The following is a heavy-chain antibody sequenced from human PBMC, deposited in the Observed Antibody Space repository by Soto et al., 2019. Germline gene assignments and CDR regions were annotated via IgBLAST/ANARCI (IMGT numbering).Heavy chain of an antibody. CDR3: ARHIRPGGFDY. CDR2: IYYSGST. V-gene: IGHV4-39*01. J-gene: IGHJ4*02. Sequence: SETLSLTCTVSGGSISSSSYYWGWIRQPPGKGLEWIGSIYYSGSTYYNPSLKSRVTISVDTSKNQFSLKLSSVTAADTAVYYCARHIRPGGFDYWGQGTLVTVSS. CDR1: GGSISSSSYY. D-gene: IGHD3-10*01.